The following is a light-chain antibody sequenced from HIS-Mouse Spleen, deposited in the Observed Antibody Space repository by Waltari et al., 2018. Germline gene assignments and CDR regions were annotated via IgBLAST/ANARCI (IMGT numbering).Light chain of an antibody. CDR3: CSYAGSYTFV. Sequence: QSALTQPRSVSGSPGQSVTISCTGTSSDVGGYNYVSWYQQHPGKPPKLMVYDVSKRPSVVPERFSGSKSGNPASLTISGLQAEDEADYYCCSYAGSYTFVFGGGTKLTVL. J-gene: IGLJ2*01. V-gene: IGLV2-11*01. CDR2: DVS. CDR1: SSDVGGYNY.